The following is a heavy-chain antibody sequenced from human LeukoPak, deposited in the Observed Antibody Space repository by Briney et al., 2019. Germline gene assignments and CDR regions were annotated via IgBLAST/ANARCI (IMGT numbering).Heavy chain of an antibody. D-gene: IGHD3-22*01. V-gene: IGHV4-34*01. CDR3: ASPRDDSSGYYLDY. Sequence: SETLSLTCAVYGGSFSGYYWNWIRQPPGKGLEWIGEINHSRTTNYNPSLKSRVTISVDTSKNQFSLKLSSVTAADTAVYYCASPRDDSSGYYLDYWGQGTLVTVSS. CDR2: INHSRTT. J-gene: IGHJ4*02. CDR1: GGSFSGYY.